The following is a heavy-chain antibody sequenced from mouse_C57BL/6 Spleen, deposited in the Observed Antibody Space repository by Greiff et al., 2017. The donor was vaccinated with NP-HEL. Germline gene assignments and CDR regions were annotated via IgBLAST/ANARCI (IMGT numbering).Heavy chain of an antibody. CDR1: GYTFTDYY. Sequence: VQLQESGAELVRPGASVKLSCKASGYTFTDYYINWVKQRPGQGLEWIARIYPGSGNTYYNEKFKGKATLTAEKSSSTAYMQLSSLTSEDSAVYFCARGDYYGSSYEYFDVWGTGTTVTVSS. V-gene: IGHV1-76*01. CDR3: ARGDYYGSSYEYFDV. D-gene: IGHD1-1*01. J-gene: IGHJ1*03. CDR2: IYPGSGNT.